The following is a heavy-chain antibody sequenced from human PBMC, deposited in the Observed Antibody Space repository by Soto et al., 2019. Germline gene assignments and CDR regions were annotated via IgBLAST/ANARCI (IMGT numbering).Heavy chain of an antibody. Sequence: EVQLLESGGGLVQPGGSLRLSCAASGFTFSTYAMSWVRQAPGKGLEWVTAISGRDESTYYADSVKGRFTISRDNAKNTLYLQMSSLRAEDTAVYYCAKDRLSGSYHRYFGSWGQGTLVTVSS. V-gene: IGHV3-23*01. CDR2: ISGRDEST. D-gene: IGHD1-26*01. CDR1: GFTFSTYA. J-gene: IGHJ4*02. CDR3: AKDRLSGSYHRYFGS.